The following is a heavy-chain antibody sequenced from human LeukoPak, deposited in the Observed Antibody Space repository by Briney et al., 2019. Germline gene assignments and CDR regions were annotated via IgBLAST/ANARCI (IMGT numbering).Heavy chain of an antibody. J-gene: IGHJ4*02. V-gene: IGHV5-51*01. CDR2: IYPGDSDT. CDR3: ARRAGSLNYFDF. Sequence: GESLKISCEGSGYSFTNFWIGWVRQMPGQGLEWMGIIYPGDSDTRYSPSFQGLITISADKSISTAYLQWSSLKASDTAIYYCARRAGSLNYFDFWGQGTLVTVSS. CDR1: GYSFTNFW. D-gene: IGHD5-24*01.